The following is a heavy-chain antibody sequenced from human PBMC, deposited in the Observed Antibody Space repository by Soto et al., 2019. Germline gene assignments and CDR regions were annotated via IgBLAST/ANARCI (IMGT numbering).Heavy chain of an antibody. D-gene: IGHD2-15*01. CDR3: ARGGRWHIY. Sequence: EVQLVESGGGLVQPGGSLRLSCAASGFTFSSYWMSWVRQAPGKGLEWVANINEDGSEEHYVDSVRGRFTISRDNAKHSLFLQMNSLRAEDKALYYCARGGRWHIYWGQGTLVTVSS. V-gene: IGHV3-7*01. CDR1: GFTFSSYW. J-gene: IGHJ4*02. CDR2: INEDGSEE.